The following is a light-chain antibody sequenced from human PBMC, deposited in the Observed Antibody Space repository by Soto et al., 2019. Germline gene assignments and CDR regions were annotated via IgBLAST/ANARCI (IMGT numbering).Light chain of an antibody. CDR1: SSNIGTNY. J-gene: IGLJ3*02. CDR2: RNN. CDR3: AAWDDSRSGVV. V-gene: IGLV1-47*01. Sequence: QSVLTQPPSASGTPGQRVTMSCSGRSSNIGTNYVYWYQQLPGTAPKLLIYRNNQRPSGVPDRFSGSKSGTSASLAISGLRSEDEADYYCAAWDDSRSGVVFGGGTKLTVL.